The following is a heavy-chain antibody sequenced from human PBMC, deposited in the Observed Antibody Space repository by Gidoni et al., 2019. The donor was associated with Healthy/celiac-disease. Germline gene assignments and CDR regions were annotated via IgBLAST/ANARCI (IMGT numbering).Heavy chain of an antibody. D-gene: IGHD1-7*01. CDR1: GFALRYGVG. V-gene: IGHV2-5*02. CDR2: VYWDSDN. Sequence: QITLTESGPTLVQPTQTLTRTGTFSGFALRYGVGVGGIRQPPGQAPECLALVYWDSDNRYSPSLRSRLAVTKDTSKNQVILIMANMDPVDTATYYCAHRREGRDWNSASFDYWGQGTPVTVSS. J-gene: IGHJ4*02. CDR3: AHRREGRDWNSASFDY.